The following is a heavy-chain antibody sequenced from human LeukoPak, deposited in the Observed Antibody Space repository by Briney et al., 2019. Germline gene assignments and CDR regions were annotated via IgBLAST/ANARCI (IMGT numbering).Heavy chain of an antibody. V-gene: IGHV1-2*02. CDR2: IDPNSGGT. D-gene: IGHD2-2*02. CDR1: GYTFTAYY. J-gene: IGHJ4*02. Sequence: ASVKVSCKASGYTFTAYYIHWVRQAPGQGLEWTGWIDPNSGGTNFAQKFQGRVTMTRDTSITTAYVELSSLKSDDTAVYYCARELYGRFEYWGQGTLVTVSS. CDR3: ARELYGRFEY.